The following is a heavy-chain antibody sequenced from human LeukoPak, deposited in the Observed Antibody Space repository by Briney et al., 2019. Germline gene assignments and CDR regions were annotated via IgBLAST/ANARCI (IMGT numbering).Heavy chain of an antibody. Sequence: PSETLSLTCTVSGASISNSIGWSWLRQPPGKGLEWIGEVDHTGNTNYRPSLDSRVTLSIDTSKNHFSLTLTSVTAADTAVYYCARNVRFFDSWGQGTRVTVSS. D-gene: IGHD1-1*01. J-gene: IGHJ4*02. V-gene: IGHV4-4*02. CDR1: GASISNSIG. CDR3: ARNVRFFDS. CDR2: VDHTGNT.